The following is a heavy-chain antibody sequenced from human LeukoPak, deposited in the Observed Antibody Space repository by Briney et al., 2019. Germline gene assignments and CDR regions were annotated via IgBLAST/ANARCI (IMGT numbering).Heavy chain of an antibody. J-gene: IGHJ4*02. CDR2: IYYSGST. CDR3: ARAAYSNLDY. D-gene: IGHD4-11*01. V-gene: IGHV4-59*01. Sequence: PSETLSLTCTVSGVSISSYYWSWIRQPPGKGLEWIGYIYYSGSTNYNPSLKSRVTISVDTSKNQFSLKLSSVTAADTAVYYCARAAYSNLDYWGQGTLVTVSS. CDR1: GVSISSYY.